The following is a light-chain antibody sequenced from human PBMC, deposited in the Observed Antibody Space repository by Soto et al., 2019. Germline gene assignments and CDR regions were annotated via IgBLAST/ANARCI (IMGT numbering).Light chain of an antibody. Sequence: QSALTQPASVSGSPGQSITISCTGTSSDVGGYNYVSWYQQHPGKAPKLMIYEVSNRPSGVSNRFSGSKSGNTASLAITGLQADDEADYYCQSYDSSLSGHVVFGGGTKLTVL. V-gene: IGLV2-14*01. CDR1: SSDVGGYNY. CDR2: EVS. J-gene: IGLJ2*01. CDR3: QSYDSSLSGHVV.